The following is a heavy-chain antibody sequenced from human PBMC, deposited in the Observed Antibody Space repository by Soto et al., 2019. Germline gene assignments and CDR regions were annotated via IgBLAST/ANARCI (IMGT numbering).Heavy chain of an antibody. CDR1: GGTFSSYA. J-gene: IGHJ6*02. CDR2: IIPIFGTA. V-gene: IGHV1-69*06. CDR3: ARDLGAQDDFWSGYYAYYYYYGMDV. Sequence: QVQLVQSGAEVKKPGSSVKVSCKASGGTFSSYAISWVRQAPGQGLEWMGGIIPIFGTANYAQKFQGRVTITADKPTSTAYMELSSLRSEDTAVYYCARDLGAQDDFWSGYYAYYYYYGMDVWGQGTTVTVSS. D-gene: IGHD3-3*01.